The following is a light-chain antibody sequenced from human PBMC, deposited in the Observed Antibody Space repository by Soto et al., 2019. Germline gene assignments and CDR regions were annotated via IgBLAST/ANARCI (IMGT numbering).Light chain of an antibody. Sequence: EIVFTQSPGTLSLSPGERATLSCRASRSVSSSLAWYQQKPGQAPRILIYGASSRATGIPDRFSGSGSGPDFTLTISRLEPEDFAVYFCQHYGSSRTFGQGTKVDIK. CDR3: QHYGSSRT. V-gene: IGKV3-20*01. J-gene: IGKJ1*01. CDR1: RSVSSS. CDR2: GAS.